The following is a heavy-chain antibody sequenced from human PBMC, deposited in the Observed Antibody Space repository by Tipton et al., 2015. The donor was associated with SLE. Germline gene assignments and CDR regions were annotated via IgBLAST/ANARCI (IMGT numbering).Heavy chain of an antibody. CDR3: AKTGTGDWYFDL. CDR1: GFTFSSYG. D-gene: IGHD1-14*01. CDR2: IWYDGSNK. J-gene: IGHJ2*01. Sequence: RSLRLSCAASGFTFSSYGMHWVRQAPGKGLEWVAVIWYDGSNKYYADSVKGRFTISRDNSKNTLYLQMNSLRAEDTAVYYCAKTGTGDWYFDLWGRGTLVTVSS. V-gene: IGHV3-33*06.